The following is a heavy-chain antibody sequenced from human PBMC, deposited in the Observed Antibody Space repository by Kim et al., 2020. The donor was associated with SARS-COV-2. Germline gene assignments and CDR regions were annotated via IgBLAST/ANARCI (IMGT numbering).Heavy chain of an antibody. CDR1: GGTFSSYA. CDR2: IIPIFGTA. CDR3: ARGPEMATAFDY. V-gene: IGHV1-69*13. J-gene: IGHJ4*02. Sequence: SVKVSCKASGGTFSSYAISWVRQAPGQGLEWMGGIIPIFGTANYAQKFQGRVTITADESTSTAYMELSSLRSEDTAVYYCARGPEMATAFDYWGQGTLVTVSS. D-gene: IGHD5-18*01.